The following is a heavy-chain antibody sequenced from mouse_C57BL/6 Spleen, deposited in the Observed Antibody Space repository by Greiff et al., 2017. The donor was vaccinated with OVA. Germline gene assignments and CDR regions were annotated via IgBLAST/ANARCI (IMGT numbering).Heavy chain of an antibody. D-gene: IGHD1-1*01. CDR2: IHPNSGST. V-gene: IGHV1-64*01. J-gene: IGHJ2*01. CDR3: ARNYGSREDFDC. Sequence: VQLQQPGAELVKPGASVKLSCKASGYTFTSYWMHWVKQRPGQGLEWIGMIHPNSGSTNYNEKFKSKATLTVDKSSSTAYMQLSSLTSEDSAVYYCARNYGSREDFDCWGQGTTLTVSS. CDR1: GYTFTSYW.